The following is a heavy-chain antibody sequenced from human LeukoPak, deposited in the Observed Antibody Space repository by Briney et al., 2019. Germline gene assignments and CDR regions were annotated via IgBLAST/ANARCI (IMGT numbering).Heavy chain of an antibody. CDR3: VRDEYCTDTSCYKRAFDI. Sequence: ASVKVSCKGFGYTFTDNYMHWVRQAPGQGLEWMGWINPNSGGTNYAQKFQGRVTMTRDTSIGTAYMELSRLSSDDTAVYYCVRDEYCTDTSCYKRAFDIWGQGTMVTVSS. D-gene: IGHD2-2*02. J-gene: IGHJ3*02. CDR2: INPNSGGT. V-gene: IGHV1-2*02. CDR1: GYTFTDNY.